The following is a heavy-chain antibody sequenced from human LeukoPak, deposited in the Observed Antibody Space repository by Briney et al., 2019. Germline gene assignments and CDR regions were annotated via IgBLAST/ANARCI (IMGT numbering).Heavy chain of an antibody. Sequence: SVKVSFKASGGSFISYGISWVRQAPGQGLEWMGGRIPILGTTNLAQKFQGRLTITADESTSTAYMELNGLRVDDTAVYYCAREGPVGTDGFWGQGTLVTVSS. CDR2: RIPILGTT. CDR3: AREGPVGTDGF. CDR1: GGSFISYG. V-gene: IGHV1-69*13. D-gene: IGHD5-24*01. J-gene: IGHJ1*01.